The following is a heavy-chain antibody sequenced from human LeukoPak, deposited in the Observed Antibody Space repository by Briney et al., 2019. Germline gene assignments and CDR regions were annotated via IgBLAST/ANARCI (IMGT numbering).Heavy chain of an antibody. J-gene: IGHJ4*02. CDR1: GFAFSSYD. CDR2: ISYDGSDK. Sequence: GGSLRLSCAASGFAFSSYDMHWVRQAPGKGLEWVAVISYDGSDKYYVDSVKGRFTISRDNSKNTLYLQMNSLKAEDAAVYYRAGVLSGSYDNYFDYWGQGTLVTVSS. CDR3: AGVLSGSYDNYFDY. V-gene: IGHV3-30*03. D-gene: IGHD1-26*01.